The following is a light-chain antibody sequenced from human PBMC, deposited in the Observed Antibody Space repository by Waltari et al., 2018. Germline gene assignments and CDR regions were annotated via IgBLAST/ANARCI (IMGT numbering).Light chain of an antibody. J-gene: IGKJ2*01. CDR2: AAS. CDR3: QQSYSTPPYT. Sequence: DIQMTQSPSSLSASVGDRVTITCRASPSISSYLNWYPQKPGKAPKPLIYAASSLQSGVPSRFSGSGSGTDFTLTISSLQPEDFATYYCQQSYSTPPYTFGQGTKLEIK. CDR1: PSISSY. V-gene: IGKV1-39*01.